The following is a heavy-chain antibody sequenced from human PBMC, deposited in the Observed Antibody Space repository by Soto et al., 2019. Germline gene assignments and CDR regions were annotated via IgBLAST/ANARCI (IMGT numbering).Heavy chain of an antibody. Sequence: ASVKVSCKASGYTFTSYGISWVRQAPGQGLEWMGWISAYNGNTNYAQKLQGRVTMTTDTSTSTAYMELRSLRSDDTAVYYCARDGRKGVINPVWFDPWGQGTLGTVSS. D-gene: IGHD3-10*01. V-gene: IGHV1-18*01. J-gene: IGHJ5*02. CDR3: ARDGRKGVINPVWFDP. CDR1: GYTFTSYG. CDR2: ISAYNGNT.